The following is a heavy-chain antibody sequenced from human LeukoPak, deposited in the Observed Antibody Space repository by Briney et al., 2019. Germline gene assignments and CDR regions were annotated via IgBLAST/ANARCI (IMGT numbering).Heavy chain of an antibody. V-gene: IGHV1-18*01. CDR3: ARHSSSWYYFDY. Sequence: ASVTVSCKASGYTFTSYGISWVRQAPGQGLEWMGWISAYNGNTNYAQKLQGRVTMTTDTSTSTAYMELRSLRSDDTAVYYCARHSSSWYYFDYWGQGTLVTVSS. CDR2: ISAYNGNT. D-gene: IGHD6-13*01. J-gene: IGHJ4*02. CDR1: GYTFTSYG.